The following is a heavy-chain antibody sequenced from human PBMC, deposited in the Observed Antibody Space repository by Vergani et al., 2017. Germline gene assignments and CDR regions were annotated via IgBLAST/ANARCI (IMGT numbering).Heavy chain of an antibody. Sequence: EVQLVESGGGLVQPGGSLKLSCAASGFTFSGSAMHWVRQASGKGLEWVGRIRSKANSYATAYAASVKGRFTISRDNSKNTLYLQMNSLRAEDTAVYYCAKVILRFLEWLPSDPWGQGTLVTVSS. CDR1: GFTFSGSA. CDR2: IRSKANSYAT. J-gene: IGHJ5*02. CDR3: AKVILRFLEWLPSDP. D-gene: IGHD3-3*01. V-gene: IGHV3-73*02.